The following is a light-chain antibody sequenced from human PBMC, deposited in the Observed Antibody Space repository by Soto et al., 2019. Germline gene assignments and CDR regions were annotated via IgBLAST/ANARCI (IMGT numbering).Light chain of an antibody. J-gene: IGKJ4*01. CDR1: QSISNY. V-gene: IGKV1-39*01. CDR3: HQSYNSPLT. Sequence: DIQMTQSPSSLSASVGDRVTITCRASQSISNYLYWYQQKPGKAPKLLIYAASSLQSGVPSRFSGSRSGTDVTLTLSSLQPDDFANYYCHQSYNSPLTFGGGTNVDIQ. CDR2: AAS.